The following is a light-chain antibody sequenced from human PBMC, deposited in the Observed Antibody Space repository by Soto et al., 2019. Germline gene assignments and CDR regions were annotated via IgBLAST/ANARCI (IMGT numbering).Light chain of an antibody. CDR1: QSVSNNY. Sequence: EIVLTQSPGTLSLSPGERATLSCGASQSVSNNYLAWYQQKPRQAPRLLIYGASNRATGIPDSLSGSGSGTDFTLTISRLAPEDSAVYYCQQYGSPGTFGHGTKVDIK. CDR2: GAS. J-gene: IGKJ1*01. V-gene: IGKV3-20*01. CDR3: QQYGSPGT.